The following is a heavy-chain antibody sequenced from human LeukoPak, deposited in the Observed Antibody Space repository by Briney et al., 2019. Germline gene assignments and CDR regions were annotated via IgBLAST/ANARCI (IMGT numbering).Heavy chain of an antibody. CDR3: AREYFSANYFFYYMDV. D-gene: IGHD3-3*01. CDR2: IDHSGST. Sequence: SETLSLTCTVSGGSFSRYFWTWIRQTPGKGLEWIGYIDHSGSTDYSPSLQSRVTISIDTSKNQFSLKLNSVTAADTAVYYCAREYFSANYFFYYMDVWGTGTTVTVSS. V-gene: IGHV4-59*01. CDR1: GGSFSRYF. J-gene: IGHJ6*03.